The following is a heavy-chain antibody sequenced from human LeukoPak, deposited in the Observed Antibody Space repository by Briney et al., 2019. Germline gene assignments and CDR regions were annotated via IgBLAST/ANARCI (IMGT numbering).Heavy chain of an antibody. CDR3: AKMFHYYDSSGYWDYYYGMDV. V-gene: IGHV3-23*01. CDR1: EFTFSSQA. CDR2: ISGSGGSK. D-gene: IGHD3-22*01. J-gene: IGHJ6*02. Sequence: GGSLRLSCAASEFTFSSQAMSWVRQAPGKGLEWVSTISGSGGSKYYADSVKGRLTISRDNSKNTLYLQMNSLRAEDTAVYYCAKMFHYYDSSGYWDYYYGMDVWGQGTTVTVSS.